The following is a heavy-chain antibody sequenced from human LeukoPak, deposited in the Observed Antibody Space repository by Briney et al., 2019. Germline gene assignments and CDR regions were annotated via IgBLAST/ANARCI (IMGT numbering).Heavy chain of an antibody. D-gene: IGHD3-22*01. CDR3: ARAYYYDSSGLYYFDY. CDR2: IYYSGST. V-gene: IGHV4-59*01. J-gene: IGHJ4*02. Sequence: SETLSLTCTVSGGSISGYYWSWIRQPPGKGLEWIGYIYYSGSTNYNPSLKSRVTISVDTSKNQFSLKLSSVTAADTAVYYCARAYYYDSSGLYYFDYWGQGTLVTVSS. CDR1: GGSISGYY.